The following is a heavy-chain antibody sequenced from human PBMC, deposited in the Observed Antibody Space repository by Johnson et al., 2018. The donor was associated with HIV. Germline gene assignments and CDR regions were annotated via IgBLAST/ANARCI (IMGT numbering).Heavy chain of an antibody. Sequence: MQLVESGGGLVQPGGSLRLSCAASGFTFSSYAMHWVRQAPGKGLEWVAVISYDGSTKYYADSVKGRFLISRDTFKNTLYLEMNSLRAEDTAMDYCAMGGGHGSGGSGYSRNAFDIWGQGTMVIVSS. D-gene: IGHD2-15*01. V-gene: IGHV3-30*04. CDR2: ISYDGSTK. J-gene: IGHJ3*02. CDR3: AMGGGHGSGGSGYSRNAFDI. CDR1: GFTFSSYA.